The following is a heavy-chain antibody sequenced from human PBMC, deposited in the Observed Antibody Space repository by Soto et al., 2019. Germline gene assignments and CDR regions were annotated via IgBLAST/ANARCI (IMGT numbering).Heavy chain of an antibody. V-gene: IGHV3-23*01. CDR1: GFTFGMYA. CDR2: ISNSFSDGNT. CDR3: AKVFSPEGGNYFDH. J-gene: IGHJ4*02. Sequence: EVQLLESGGGLVQPGGSLRLSCAASGFTFGMYAMNWVRQAPGKGLEWVSAISNSFSDGNTHYADSVKGRFTISRDNDKNTVFLEMNSLRSEDTALYYCAKVFSPEGGNYFDHWGQGTLVTVSS.